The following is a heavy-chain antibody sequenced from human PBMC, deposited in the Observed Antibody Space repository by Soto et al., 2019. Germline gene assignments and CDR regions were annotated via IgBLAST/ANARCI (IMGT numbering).Heavy chain of an antibody. CDR1: GYSFTSYW. CDR3: ARPARYYDFWSGYYNDYYYGMDV. CDR2: IYPGDSDT. Sequence: ESLKISCKGSGYSFTSYWIGWVRQMPGKGREWMGIIYPGDSDTRYSPSFQGQVTISADKSISTAYLQWSSLKASDTAMYYCARPARYYDFWSGYYNDYYYGMDVWGQGXTVTVSS. V-gene: IGHV5-51*01. J-gene: IGHJ6*02. D-gene: IGHD3-3*01.